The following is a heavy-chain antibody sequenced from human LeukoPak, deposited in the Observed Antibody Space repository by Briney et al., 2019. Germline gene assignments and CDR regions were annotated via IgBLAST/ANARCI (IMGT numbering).Heavy chain of an antibody. CDR1: GFTFSSYE. D-gene: IGHD3-22*01. CDR3: ARDSDAYYDSSGYYYFDY. CDR2: ISSSGSTI. J-gene: IGHJ4*02. Sequence: SGGSLRLXCAASGFTFSSYEMNWGRQAPGKELEWVSYISSSGSTIYYADSVKGRFTISRDNAKNSLYLQMNSLRAEDTAVYYCARDSDAYYDSSGYYYFDYWGQGTLVTVSS. V-gene: IGHV3-48*03.